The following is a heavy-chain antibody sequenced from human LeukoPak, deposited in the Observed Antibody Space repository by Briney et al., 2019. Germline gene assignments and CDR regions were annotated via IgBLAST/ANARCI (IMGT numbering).Heavy chain of an antibody. D-gene: IGHD2-2*01. CDR1: GGSFSGYS. CDR3: ASSCSSTSCPRDY. Sequence: SETLSLTCAVYGGSFSGYSWSWIRQPPGKGLEWIGEINHSGSTNYNPSLKSRVTISVDTSKNQFSLKLSSVTAADTAVYYCASSCSSTSCPRDYWGQGTLVTVSS. V-gene: IGHV4-34*01. J-gene: IGHJ4*02. CDR2: INHSGST.